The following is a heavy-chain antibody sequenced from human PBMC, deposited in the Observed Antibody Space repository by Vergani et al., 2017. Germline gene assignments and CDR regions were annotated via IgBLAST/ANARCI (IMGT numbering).Heavy chain of an antibody. CDR1: GGTFSSYT. J-gene: IGHJ4*02. Sequence: QVQLVQSGAEVKKPGSSLKVSCKASGGTFSSYTISWVRQAPGQGLEWMGRIIPILGIANYAQKFQGRVTITADKSTSTAYMRLSSLRSEGTAVYYCARGSVGATLLADYWGQGTLVTVSS. D-gene: IGHD1-26*01. CDR2: IIPILGIA. CDR3: ARGSVGATLLADY. V-gene: IGHV1-69*02.